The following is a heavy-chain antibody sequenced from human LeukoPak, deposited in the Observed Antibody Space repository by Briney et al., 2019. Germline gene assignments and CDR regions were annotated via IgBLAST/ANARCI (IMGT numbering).Heavy chain of an antibody. J-gene: IGHJ6*03. CDR1: DGSITSSSYY. D-gene: IGHD3-22*01. CDR3: ARDGMGYYDSSGYYYYYMDV. CDR2: INYGGTT. V-gene: IGHV4-39*07. Sequence: SETLSLTCTVSDGSITSSSYYWTWVRQPPGKGLEWIGNINYGGTTDYNPSLKSRVTISVDTSKNQFSLKLSSVTAADTAVYYCARDGMGYYDSSGYYYYYMDVWGKGTTVTVSS.